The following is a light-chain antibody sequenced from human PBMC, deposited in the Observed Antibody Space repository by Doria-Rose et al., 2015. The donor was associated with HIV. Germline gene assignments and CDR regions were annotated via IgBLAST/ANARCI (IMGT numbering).Light chain of an antibody. Sequence: TPSPGTLSLSPGERATLSCSARQSFSITYVVWYQQKPGQAHSLLIYDGSTRATGIPDRFSASGSGTDFTLTINRLEPEDFALYYCHQYGTAWTFGQGTKVEI. V-gene: IGKV3-20*01. CDR2: DGS. CDR1: QSFSITY. J-gene: IGKJ1*01. CDR3: HQYGTAWT.